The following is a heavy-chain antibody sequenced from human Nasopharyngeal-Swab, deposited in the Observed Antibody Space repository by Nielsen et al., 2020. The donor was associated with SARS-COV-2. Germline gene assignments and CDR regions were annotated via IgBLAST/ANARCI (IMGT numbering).Heavy chain of an antibody. J-gene: IGHJ5*02. D-gene: IGHD3-3*01. CDR2: ISGSGGST. V-gene: IGHV3-23*01. CDR3: AKDETYYDFWSGYFRWFDP. Sequence: WILQPPGKGLEWVSAISGSGGSTYYADSVKGRFTISRDNSKNTLYLQMNSLRAEDTAVYYCAKDETYYDFWSGYFRWFDPWGQGTLVTVSS.